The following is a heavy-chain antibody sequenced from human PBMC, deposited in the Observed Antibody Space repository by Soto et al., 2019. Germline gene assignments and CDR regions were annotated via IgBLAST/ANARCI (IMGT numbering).Heavy chain of an antibody. CDR1: GDSVSGNSAA. CDR3: VRTARQGAVAPHWFDR. J-gene: IGHJ5*02. D-gene: IGHD2-21*02. CDR2: TYYRSRWYN. Sequence: SQTLSLTCAISGDSVSGNSAAWNWIRQSPSRGLEWLGRTYYRSRWYNDYAVSVKSRITVTPDTSKNQFSLHLNSVTPEDTAVYYCVRTARQGAVAPHWFDRWGQGTQVTVSS. V-gene: IGHV6-1*01.